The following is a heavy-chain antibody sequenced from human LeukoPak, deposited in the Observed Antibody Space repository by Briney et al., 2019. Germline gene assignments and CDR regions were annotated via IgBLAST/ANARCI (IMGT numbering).Heavy chain of an antibody. CDR1: GGSISSSSHY. V-gene: IGHV4-39*07. Sequence: SETLSLTCTVSGGSISSSSHYWAWIRQPPGKGLEWIGSIYYGGTTFYNPSLKSRLTISADTSKTQFSLKLSSVTAADTAVYYCARVGYTARGMDVWGQGTTVTVSS. D-gene: IGHD5-18*01. CDR3: ARVGYTARGMDV. CDR2: IYYGGTT. J-gene: IGHJ6*02.